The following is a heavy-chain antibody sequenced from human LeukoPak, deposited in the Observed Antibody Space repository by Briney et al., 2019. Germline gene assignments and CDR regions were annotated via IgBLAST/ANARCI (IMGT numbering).Heavy chain of an antibody. J-gene: IGHJ5*02. CDR2: IIPIFGTA. CDR3: ARGGYSKYKWFDP. Sequence: SVKVSCKASGYSFTSYGISWVRQAPGQGLEWMGGIIPIFGTANYAQKFQGRVTITADESTSTAYMELSSLRSEDTAVYYCARGGYSKYKWFDPWGQGNLVTVSS. CDR1: GYSFTSYG. D-gene: IGHD4-11*01. V-gene: IGHV1-69*13.